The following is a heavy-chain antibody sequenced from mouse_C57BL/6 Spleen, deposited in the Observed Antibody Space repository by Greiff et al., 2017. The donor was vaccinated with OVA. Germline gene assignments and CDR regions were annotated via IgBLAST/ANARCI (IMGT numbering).Heavy chain of an antibody. Sequence: VQLQQPGAELVRPGASVKLSCTASGFNIKDYYMHWVKQRPEQGLEWIGRIDPEDGDTEYAPKFQGKATLPVDPYSNTAYMQLSSLTSEDTAVYYYTTDYGSTWYFDVWGTGTTVTVSS. J-gene: IGHJ1*03. D-gene: IGHD1-1*01. V-gene: IGHV14-1*01. CDR3: TTDYGSTWYFDV. CDR2: IDPEDGDT. CDR1: GFNIKDYY.